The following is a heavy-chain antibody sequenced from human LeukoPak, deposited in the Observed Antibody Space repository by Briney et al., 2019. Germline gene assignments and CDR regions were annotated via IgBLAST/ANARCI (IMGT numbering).Heavy chain of an antibody. CDR2: ISGSGGST. CDR3: ARPYYYDSSGYPGPFDI. D-gene: IGHD3-22*01. Sequence: GGYLRLSCAASEFSVGSNYMTWVRQAPGKGLEWVSSISGSGGSTYYADSVKVRFTISRDNSKNTLYLQLNSLRAEDTALYCCARPYYYDSSGYPGPFDIWGQGTMVTVSS. V-gene: IGHV3-23*01. CDR1: EFSVGSNY. J-gene: IGHJ3*02.